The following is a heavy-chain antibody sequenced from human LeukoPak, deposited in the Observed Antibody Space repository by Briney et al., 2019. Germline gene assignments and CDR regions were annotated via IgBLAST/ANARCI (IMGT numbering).Heavy chain of an antibody. CDR2: INHSGST. D-gene: IGHD6-13*01. CDR3: ASLAAAGYNFDY. J-gene: IGHJ4*02. CDR1: GGSFSGYY. V-gene: IGHV4-34*01. Sequence: SETLSLTCAVYGGSFSGYYWSWIRQPPGKGLEWIGEINHSGSTNYNPSLKSRVTISVDKSKNQFSLKLSSVTAADTAVYYCASLAAAGYNFDYWGQGTLVTVSS.